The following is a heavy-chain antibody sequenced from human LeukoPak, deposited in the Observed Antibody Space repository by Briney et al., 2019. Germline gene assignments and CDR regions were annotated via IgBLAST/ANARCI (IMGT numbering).Heavy chain of an antibody. Sequence: ASVKVSCKASGYTFTSYDINWVRQATGQGLEWMGWMNPNSGNTGYAQKFQGRVTMTRNTSISTAYMELSSLRSEDTAVYYCAAPQANIVVVPAPTHAFDIWGQGTMVTVSS. V-gene: IGHV1-8*01. CDR2: MNPNSGNT. J-gene: IGHJ3*02. CDR1: GYTFTSYD. D-gene: IGHD2-2*01. CDR3: AAPQANIVVVPAPTHAFDI.